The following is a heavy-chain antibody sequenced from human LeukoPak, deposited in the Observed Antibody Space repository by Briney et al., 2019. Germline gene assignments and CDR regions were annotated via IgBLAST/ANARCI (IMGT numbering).Heavy chain of an antibody. J-gene: IGHJ6*02. Sequence: GGSLRLSCAASGFTLSNYGLYWVRQAPGKGLEWVAVISYDGSNKYYADSVKGRFSISRDNSENTLYLQMNSLRAEDTAVYYCAKSRRDYGELKQGNYYCSGMDVWGQGTTVTVSS. CDR1: GFTLSNYG. CDR2: ISYDGSNK. V-gene: IGHV3-30*18. D-gene: IGHD4-17*01. CDR3: AKSRRDYGELKQGNYYCSGMDV.